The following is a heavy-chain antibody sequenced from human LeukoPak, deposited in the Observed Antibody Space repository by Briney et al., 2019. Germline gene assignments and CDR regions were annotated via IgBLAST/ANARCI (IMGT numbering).Heavy chain of an antibody. Sequence: ASVKVSCKASGYTFTGYYMHWVRQAPGQGLEWMGWINPNSGGTNYAQKFQGRVTMTRDTSISIAYMELSRLRSDDTAVYYCARVTYYYYYMDVWGKGTTVTVSS. CDR3: ARVTYYYYYMDV. CDR2: INPNSGGT. V-gene: IGHV1-2*02. CDR1: GYTFTGYY. J-gene: IGHJ6*03.